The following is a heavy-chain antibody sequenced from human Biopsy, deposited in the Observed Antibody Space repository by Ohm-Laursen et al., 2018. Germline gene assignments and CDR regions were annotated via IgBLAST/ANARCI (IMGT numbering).Heavy chain of an antibody. D-gene: IGHD4-23*01. CDR3: ARGSNDFGGLYFPR. CDR1: GGSFTGHY. CDR2: ISYTGYT. Sequence: TLSLTCTVSGGSFTGHYWSWIRQPPGKGLEWIGHISYTGYTSYNASLKSRVTISVDTSRNHFSLRLSSLTAADTAVDYCARGSNDFGGLYFPRWGQGTLLTVSS. J-gene: IGHJ4*02. V-gene: IGHV4-59*11.